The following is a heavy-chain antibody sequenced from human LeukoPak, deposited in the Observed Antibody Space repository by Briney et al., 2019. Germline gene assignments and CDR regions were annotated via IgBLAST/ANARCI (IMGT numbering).Heavy chain of an antibody. D-gene: IGHD5-12*01. V-gene: IGHV3-21*01. CDR3: ARDPYSGSYGNNYYYYMDV. J-gene: IGHJ6*03. Sequence: GGSLRLSCAASEFTFSNYNMNWVRQAPGQRLEWVSSITSSSTYVFYADSVKGRFTISRDNAQNSLYLQMNSLRAEDTAVYYCARDPYSGSYGNNYYYYMDVWGKGTRSPSP. CDR2: ITSSSTYV. CDR1: EFTFSNYN.